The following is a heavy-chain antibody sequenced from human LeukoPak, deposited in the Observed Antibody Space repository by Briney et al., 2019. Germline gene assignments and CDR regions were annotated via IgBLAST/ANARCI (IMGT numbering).Heavy chain of an antibody. D-gene: IGHD1-26*01. J-gene: IGHJ4*02. Sequence: HPGGSLRLSCAASGFTFSSYGMHWVRQAPGKGLEWVAVISYDGSNKYYADSVKGRFTISRDNSKNTLYLQMNSLRAEDTAVYYCAKEGGSYFEAYYFDYWGQGTLVTVSS. CDR1: GFTFSSYG. CDR2: ISYDGSNK. V-gene: IGHV3-30*18. CDR3: AKEGGSYFEAYYFDY.